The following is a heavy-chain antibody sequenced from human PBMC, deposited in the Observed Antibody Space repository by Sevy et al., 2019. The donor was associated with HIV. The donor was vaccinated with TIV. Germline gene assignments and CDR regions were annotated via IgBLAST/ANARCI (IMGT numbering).Heavy chain of an antibody. CDR2: ISSNGESG. Sequence: GGSLRLSCAASGFTFKTYALHWVRQTPGRGLEWLALISSNGESGFYANSVRSRFTVSRDNSMNTLYLQMTSLTPEDTAVYYCARGPEWELTSFLSHWGQGTLVTVSS. CDR1: GFTFKTYA. J-gene: IGHJ4*02. V-gene: IGHV3-30*04. CDR3: ARGPEWELTSFLSH. D-gene: IGHD1-26*01.